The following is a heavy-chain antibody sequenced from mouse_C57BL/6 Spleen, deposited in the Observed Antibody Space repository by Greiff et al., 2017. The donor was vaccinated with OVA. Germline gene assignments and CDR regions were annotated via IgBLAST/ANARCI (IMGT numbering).Heavy chain of an antibody. CDR3: ARGDYDYDGDAMDY. CDR1: GFTFSDYG. Sequence: DVQLVESGGGLVKPGGSLKLSCAASGFTFSDYGMHWVRQAPEKGLEWVAYISSGSSTIYYADTVKGRFTISRDNAKNTLFLQMTSLRSEDTAMYYCARGDYDYDGDAMDYWGQGTSVTVSS. J-gene: IGHJ4*01. CDR2: ISSGSSTI. V-gene: IGHV5-17*01. D-gene: IGHD2-4*01.